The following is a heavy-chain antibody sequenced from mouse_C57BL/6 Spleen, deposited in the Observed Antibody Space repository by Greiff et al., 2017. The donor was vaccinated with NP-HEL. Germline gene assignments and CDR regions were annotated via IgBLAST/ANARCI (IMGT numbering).Heavy chain of an antibody. CDR3: TEGIYSGFDY. Sequence: EVKLVESGGGLVQPGGSMKLSCVASGFTFSNYWMNWVRQSPEKGLEWVAQIRLKSDNYATHYAESVKGRFTISRDDSKSSVYLQMNNLRAEDTGIYYCTEGIYSGFDYWGQGTTLTVSS. D-gene: IGHD2-3*01. CDR1: GFTFSNYW. CDR2: IRLKSDNYAT. V-gene: IGHV6-3*01. J-gene: IGHJ2*01.